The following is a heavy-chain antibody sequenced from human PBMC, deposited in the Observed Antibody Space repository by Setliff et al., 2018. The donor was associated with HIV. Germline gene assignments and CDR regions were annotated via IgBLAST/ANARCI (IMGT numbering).Heavy chain of an antibody. Sequence: SETLSLTCTVSGGSIGSGSYYWTWIRQPAGKGLEWIGRIYTSGNINYNPSLKSRVTMSIDTSKNQFSLKLNSVTAADTAMYYCARGRSPDYGSGTYYKAWIDEGFDYWGQGTLVTVSS. CDR1: GGSIGSGSYY. CDR2: IYTSGNI. V-gene: IGHV4-61*02. J-gene: IGHJ4*02. CDR3: ARGRSPDYGSGTYYKAWIDEGFDY. D-gene: IGHD3-10*01.